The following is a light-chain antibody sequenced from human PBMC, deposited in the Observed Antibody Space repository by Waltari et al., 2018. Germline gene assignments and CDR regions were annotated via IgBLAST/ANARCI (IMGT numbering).Light chain of an antibody. CDR1: SGHSTNV. CDR2: VYSDGSH. V-gene: IGLV4-69*01. CDR3: QTGGHGTWV. J-gene: IGLJ3*02. Sequence: ASLGASVKLTCTLSSGHSTNVIAWLQKRPEKGPRYLMKVYSDGSHNKGDEIPDRFSGSSSGAERYLTISSLQSEDEADYYCQTGGHGTWVFGGGTKLTVL.